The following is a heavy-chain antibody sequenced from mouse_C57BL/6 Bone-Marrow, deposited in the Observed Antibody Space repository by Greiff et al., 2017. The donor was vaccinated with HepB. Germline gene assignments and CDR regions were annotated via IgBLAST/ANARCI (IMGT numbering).Heavy chain of an antibody. CDR3: ARYEDETYFDV. V-gene: IGHV1-82*01. J-gene: IGHJ1*03. CDR2: IYPGDGDT. D-gene: IGHD2-3*01. Sequence: VQLQQSGPELVKPGASVKISCKASGYAFSSSWMNWVKQRPGKGLEWIGRIYPGDGDTNYNGKFKGKATLTADKSSSTAYMQLSSLTSEDSAVYFCARYEDETYFDVWGTGTTVTVSS. CDR1: GYAFSSSW.